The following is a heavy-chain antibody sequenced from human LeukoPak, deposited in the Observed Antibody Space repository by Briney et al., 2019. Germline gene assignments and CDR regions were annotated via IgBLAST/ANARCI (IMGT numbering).Heavy chain of an antibody. CDR1: GYSFSTYI. Sequence: ASVTVSWTASGYSFSTYIMHWVRQAPGQRLEWMGWINAGSGNTKYSQKFQDRIIITRDTSASTAYMELSSLRSEDTAVYYCARDFCGGDCYGDYWGQGALVTVSS. D-gene: IGHD2-21*02. V-gene: IGHV1-3*01. CDR3: ARDFCGGDCYGDY. J-gene: IGHJ4*02. CDR2: INAGSGNT.